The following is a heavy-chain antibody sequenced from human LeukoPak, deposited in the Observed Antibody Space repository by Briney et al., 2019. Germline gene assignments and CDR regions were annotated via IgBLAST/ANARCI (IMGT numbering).Heavy chain of an antibody. CDR2: IYYSGNK. CDR3: ARLVSSGGWYEAHYRYYMDV. J-gene: IGHJ6*03. Sequence: SETLSLTCTVSGGSIDSTSYYWGWIRQPPGKSLEWIGTIYYSGNKYYNPSLRSRVTISVDTSKKQFSLRLSSVTAADMAVYYCARLVSSGGWYEAHYRYYMDVWGKGTTVTISS. D-gene: IGHD3-3*01. CDR1: GGSIDSTSYY. V-gene: IGHV4-39*01.